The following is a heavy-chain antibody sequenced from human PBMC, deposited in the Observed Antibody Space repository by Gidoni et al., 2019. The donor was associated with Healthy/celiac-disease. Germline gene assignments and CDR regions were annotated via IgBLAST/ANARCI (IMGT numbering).Heavy chain of an antibody. CDR1: GFTFSNAW. Sequence: EVQLVESGGGLVKPGGSLRLSCAASGFTFSNAWMNWVRQAPGKGLGWVGRIKSKTDGGTTDYAAPVKGRFTISRDDSKNTLYLQMNSLKTEDTAVYYCTTDQLNYYDSSGNRRGDIWGQGTMVTVSS. D-gene: IGHD3-22*01. J-gene: IGHJ3*02. CDR2: IKSKTDGGTT. V-gene: IGHV3-15*07. CDR3: TTDQLNYYDSSGNRRGDI.